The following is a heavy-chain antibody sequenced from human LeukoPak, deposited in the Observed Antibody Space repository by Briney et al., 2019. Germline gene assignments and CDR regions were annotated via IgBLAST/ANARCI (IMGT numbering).Heavy chain of an antibody. CDR2: IYYSGST. D-gene: IGHD1-14*01. CDR3: ARSSPNRYYYYYYMDV. CDR1: GGSISSSSYY. Sequence: PSETLSLTCTVSGGSISSSSYYWGWIRQPPGKGLEWIGSIYYSGSTYYNPSLKSRVTISVDTSKNQFSLKLSSVTAADTAVYYCARSSPNRYYYYYYMDVWGKGTTVTVSS. V-gene: IGHV4-39*07. J-gene: IGHJ6*03.